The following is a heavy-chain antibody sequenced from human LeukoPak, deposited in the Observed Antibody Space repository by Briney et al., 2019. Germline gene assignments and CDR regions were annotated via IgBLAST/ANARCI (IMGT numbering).Heavy chain of an antibody. CDR3: ARVEGYSYGY. D-gene: IGHD5-18*01. CDR1: GFTFTDYW. CDR2: IKEDGSEK. V-gene: IGHV3-7*01. Sequence: PGGSLRLSCAASGFTFTDYWMSWVRQAPGKGLEWVANIKEDGSEKYYVDSVKGRFTISRDNAKNSLYLQMNSLRAEDTAVYYCARVEGYSYGYWGQGTLVTVSS. J-gene: IGHJ4*02.